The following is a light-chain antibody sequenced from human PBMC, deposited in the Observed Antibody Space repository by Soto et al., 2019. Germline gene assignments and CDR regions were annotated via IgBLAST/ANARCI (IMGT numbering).Light chain of an antibody. V-gene: IGKV1-9*01. J-gene: IGKJ5*01. CDR2: AAS. CDR3: QQYGSSPT. Sequence: DIQMTQSPSSLSASVGDRVTITCRASQGINNFLAWYQQKPGKAPKLLIYAASTLQSGVPSRFSGSGSGTDFTLTISRLEPEDFAVYYCQQYGSSPTFGQGTRLAIK. CDR1: QGINNF.